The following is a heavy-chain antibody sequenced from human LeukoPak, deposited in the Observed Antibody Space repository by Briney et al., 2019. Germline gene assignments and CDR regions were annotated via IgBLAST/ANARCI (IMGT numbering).Heavy chain of an antibody. J-gene: IGHJ4*02. CDR3: ATDRGGGVGARGY. CDR2: ISSTGNTI. CDR1: GFTFSSYS. Sequence: GGSLRLSCAASGFTFSSYSMNWVRQAPGKGLEWVSYISSTGNTIYYADSVKGRFTISKDNAKSSLYLQMNSLRAEDTAIYYCATDRGGGVGARGYWGQGTLVAVSS. D-gene: IGHD1-26*01. V-gene: IGHV3-48*04.